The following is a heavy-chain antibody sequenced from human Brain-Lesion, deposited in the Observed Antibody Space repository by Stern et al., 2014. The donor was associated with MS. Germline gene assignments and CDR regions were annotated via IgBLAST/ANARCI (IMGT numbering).Heavy chain of an antibody. CDR1: GGSISSGGYY. J-gene: IGHJ6*02. Sequence: QVQLVESGPGLVKPSQTLSLSCTVSGGSISSGGYYWSWIRQPAGKGLEWIGRIFNSGSTSYNPPRKSRGTISIDTSKNQFSLRLNPMTAADTAVYYCARGRVVPGFQYYATDVWGQGTTVIVSS. CDR3: ARGRVVPGFQYYATDV. CDR2: IFNSGST. V-gene: IGHV4-61*02. D-gene: IGHD2-2*01.